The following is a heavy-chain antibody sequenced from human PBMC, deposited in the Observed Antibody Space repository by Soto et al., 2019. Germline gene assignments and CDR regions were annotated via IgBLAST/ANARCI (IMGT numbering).Heavy chain of an antibody. CDR1: GYTFTRNG. J-gene: IGHJ6*01. V-gene: IGHV1-18*01. CDR2: ISPNSGNI. CDR3: VMDRDSKSRPSRHV. D-gene: IGHD3-22*01. Sequence: QVHLVQSGAEVKKPGASVNVSCKTSGYTFTRNGISWVRQAPGQGLEWMGWISPNSGNIKYAQKLQGRVIMTTDTATSTPFMELRSLRTDETALYYCVMDRDSKSRPSRHVWGRGTKVNVSS.